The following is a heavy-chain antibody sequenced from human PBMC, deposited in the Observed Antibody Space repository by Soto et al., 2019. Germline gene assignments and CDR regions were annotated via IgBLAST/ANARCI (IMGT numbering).Heavy chain of an antibody. CDR3: ATSMIVVVITTDDAFDS. V-gene: IGHV3-23*01. CDR2: ISGSGGST. Sequence: GGSLRLSCAASGFTFSSYAMSWFRQAPGKGLEWVSAISGSGGSTYYADSVKGRFTISRDNSKNTLYLQMNSLRAEDTAVYYCATSMIVVVITTDDAFDSWGQGTMVTVS. J-gene: IGHJ3*02. D-gene: IGHD3-22*01. CDR1: GFTFSSYA.